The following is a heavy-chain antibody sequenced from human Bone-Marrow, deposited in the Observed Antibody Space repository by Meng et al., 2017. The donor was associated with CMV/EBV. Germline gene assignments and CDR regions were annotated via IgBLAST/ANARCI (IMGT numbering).Heavy chain of an antibody. CDR1: GYTLTDYY. V-gene: IGHV1-2*02. Sequence: ASVKVSCKASGYTLTDYYIHWARQAPGQGLEWMGWLNPNTGGTIYAQKFQGRVTMTRDTSINTAYIDLSGLRSDDTAIYYCARGGLGHYYYGMDVWGLGTTVTVPS. CDR2: LNPNTGGT. J-gene: IGHJ6*02. CDR3: ARGGLGHYYYGMDV.